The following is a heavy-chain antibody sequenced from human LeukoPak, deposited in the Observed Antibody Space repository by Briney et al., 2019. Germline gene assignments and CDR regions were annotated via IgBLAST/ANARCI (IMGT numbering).Heavy chain of an antibody. CDR2: ISASGDGT. V-gene: IGHV3-23*01. D-gene: IGHD6-19*01. CDR3: AKYHGSGWGAFDI. J-gene: IGHJ3*02. CDR1: GFAFRSYA. Sequence: GGSLSLTWAASGFAFRSYAISWVRQAPGKGLEWVSSISASGDGTYHSYSVKGGFTISRDNSKNTLYVQMYSLRAEDTALYYCAKYHGSGWGAFDIWGQG.